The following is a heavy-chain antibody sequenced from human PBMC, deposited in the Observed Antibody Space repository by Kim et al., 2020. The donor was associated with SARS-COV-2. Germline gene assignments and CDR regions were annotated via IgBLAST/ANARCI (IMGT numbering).Heavy chain of an antibody. D-gene: IGHD2-15*01. V-gene: IGHV6-1*01. CDR3: ARRGGGTSSADFDY. Sequence: ALSGRSRITIIPDTSKNQFSLQLNSVTPEDTAVYYCARRGGGTSSADFDYWGQGTLVTVSS. J-gene: IGHJ4*02.